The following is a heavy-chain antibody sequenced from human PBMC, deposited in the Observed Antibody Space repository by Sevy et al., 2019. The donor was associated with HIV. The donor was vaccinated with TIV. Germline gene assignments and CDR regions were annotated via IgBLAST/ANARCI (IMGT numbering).Heavy chain of an antibody. CDR1: GFTFSDYY. J-gene: IGHJ6*02. Sequence: GGSLRLSYAASGFTFSDYYMIWIRQAPGKGLEWVSYISSSGSTMYYADSVKGRFTISRDNAKNSLYLQMNSLRAEDTAVYYCARDLWDGLNYYGMDVWGQGTTVTVSS. V-gene: IGHV3-11*01. CDR3: ARDLWDGLNYYGMDV. D-gene: IGHD1-26*01. CDR2: ISSSGSTM.